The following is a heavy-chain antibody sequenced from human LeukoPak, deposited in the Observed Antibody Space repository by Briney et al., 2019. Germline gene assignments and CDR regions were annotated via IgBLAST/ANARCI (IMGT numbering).Heavy chain of an antibody. D-gene: IGHD6-6*01. J-gene: IGHJ4*02. CDR1: GYTFTGYY. V-gene: IGHV1-2*02. Sequence: ASVKVSCKASGYTFTGYYMRWVRQAPGQGLEWMGWINPNSGGTNYAQKFQGRVTMTRDTSISTAYMELSRLRSDDTAVYYCARDQSSSTPFIDYWGQGTLVTVSS. CDR3: ARDQSSSTPFIDY. CDR2: INPNSGGT.